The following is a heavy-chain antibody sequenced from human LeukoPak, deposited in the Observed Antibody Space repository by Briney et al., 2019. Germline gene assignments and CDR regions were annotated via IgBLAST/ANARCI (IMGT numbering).Heavy chain of an antibody. CDR2: IRYDGSNK. V-gene: IGHV3-30*02. J-gene: IGHJ5*02. Sequence: PGGSLRLSCAASGFTFSSYGMHWVRQAPGKGLEWVAFIRYDGSNKYYADSVKGRFTISRDNSKNTLYLQMNSLRAEDTAVYYCAKSYYYGSGSYDWFDPWGQGTLVTVSS. D-gene: IGHD3-10*01. CDR3: AKSYYYGSGSYDWFDP. CDR1: GFTFSSYG.